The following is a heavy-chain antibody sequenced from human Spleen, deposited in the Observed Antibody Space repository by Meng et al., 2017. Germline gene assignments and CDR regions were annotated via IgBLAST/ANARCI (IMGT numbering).Heavy chain of an antibody. CDR1: GYSISSGYY. CDR3: ARIHSGSYGWFDP. D-gene: IGHD1-26*01. V-gene: IGHV4-38-2*01. CDR2: IYHSGST. Sequence: SETLSLTCAVSGYSISSGYYWGWIRLPPGKGLEWIGSIYHSGSTYYNPSLKSRVTISVDTSKDQFSLKLSSVTAADTAVYYCARIHSGSYGWFDPWGQGTLVTVSS. J-gene: IGHJ5*02.